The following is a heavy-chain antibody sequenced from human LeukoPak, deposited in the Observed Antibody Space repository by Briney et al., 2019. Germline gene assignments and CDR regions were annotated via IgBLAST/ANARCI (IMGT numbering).Heavy chain of an antibody. J-gene: IGHJ4*02. CDR2: ISASGGTT. D-gene: IGHD3-22*01. CDR1: GFTFSSYA. V-gene: IGHV3-23*01. CDR3: AKDLSSGYPYYFDY. Sequence: PGGSLRLSCAASGFTFSSYAMSWVRQAPGKGLEWVSAISASGGTTYYADSVKGRFTISRDNSKNTLYLQMNSLRAEDTAVYYCAKDLSSGYPYYFDYWGQGTLVTASS.